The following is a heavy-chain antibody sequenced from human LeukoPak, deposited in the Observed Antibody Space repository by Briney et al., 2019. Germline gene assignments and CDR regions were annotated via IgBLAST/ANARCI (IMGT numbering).Heavy chain of an antibody. V-gene: IGHV3-30*02. CDR1: GFTFSSYG. J-gene: IGHJ3*02. Sequence: GSLRLSCAASGFTFSSYGMHWVRQAPGKGLEWVAFIRCDGSNKYYADSVKGRFTISRDNSKNTLYLQMNSLRAEDTAVYYCATLDIVVVPAARNAFDIWGQGTMVTVSS. CDR2: IRCDGSNK. D-gene: IGHD2-2*03. CDR3: ATLDIVVVPAARNAFDI.